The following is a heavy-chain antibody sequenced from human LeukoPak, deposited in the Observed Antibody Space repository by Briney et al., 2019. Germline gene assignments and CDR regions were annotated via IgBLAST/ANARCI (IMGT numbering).Heavy chain of an antibody. V-gene: IGHV4-59*05. J-gene: IGHJ4*02. CDR1: GGSISSYY. CDR2: IYYSGST. D-gene: IGHD6-6*01. CDR3: ARLDSSSSGD. Sequence: SETLSLTCTVSGGSISSYYWSWIRQPAGKGLEWIGSIYYSGSTYYNPSLKSRVTISVDTSKNQFSLKLSSVTAADTAVYYCARLDSSSSGDWGQGTLVTVSS.